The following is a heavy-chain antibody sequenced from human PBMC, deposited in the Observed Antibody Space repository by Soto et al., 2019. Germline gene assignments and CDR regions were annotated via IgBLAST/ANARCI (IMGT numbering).Heavy chain of an antibody. CDR2: IYYSGST. D-gene: IGHD1-26*01. J-gene: IGHJ5*02. CDR3: ARGRRMELQEYWFDP. CDR1: GGSISSGGYY. V-gene: IGHV4-31*03. Sequence: SETLSLTCTVSGGSISSGGYYWSWIRQHPGKGLEWIGYIYYSGSTYYNPFLKSRVTISVDTSKNQFSLKLSSVTAADTAVYYCARGRRMELQEYWFDPWGQGTLVTVSS.